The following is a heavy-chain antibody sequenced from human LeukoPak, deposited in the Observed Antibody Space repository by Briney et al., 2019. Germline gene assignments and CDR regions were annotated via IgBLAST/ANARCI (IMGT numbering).Heavy chain of an antibody. V-gene: IGHV4-34*01. J-gene: IGHJ4*02. CDR3: ARERYYDILTGSYYFDY. Sequence: PSETLSLTCAVYGGSFSGYYWSWIRQPPGKGQEWIGEINHSGNTNYNPSLKSRVTISVDTSKNQFSLKLSSVTAADTAVYYCARERYYDILTGSYYFDYWGQGTLVTVSS. D-gene: IGHD3-9*01. CDR1: GGSFSGYY. CDR2: INHSGNT.